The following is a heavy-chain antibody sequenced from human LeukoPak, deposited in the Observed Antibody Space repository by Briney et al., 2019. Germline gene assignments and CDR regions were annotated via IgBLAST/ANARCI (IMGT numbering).Heavy chain of an antibody. J-gene: IGHJ6*03. CDR1: GFTFSTYG. CDR2: IRYDGSNK. V-gene: IGHV3-30*02. Sequence: GGSLRLSCAASGFTFSTYGMDWVRQAPGKGLEWVAFIRYDGSNKYYADSVKGRFTISRDNSKNTLYLQMNSLRAEDTAVYYCAKGIAAAGNRYYYYMDVWGKGTTVTVSS. D-gene: IGHD6-13*01. CDR3: AKGIAAAGNRYYYYMDV.